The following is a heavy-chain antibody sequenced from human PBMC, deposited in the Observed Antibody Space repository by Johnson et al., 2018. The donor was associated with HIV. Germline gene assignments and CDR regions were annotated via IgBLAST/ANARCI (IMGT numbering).Heavy chain of an antibody. V-gene: IGHV3-15*01. J-gene: IGHJ3*02. CDR3: AREGGSSGPDAFDI. D-gene: IGHD3-16*01. CDR2: IYSKTDGGTT. Sequence: VQLVESGGGLVKPGGSLRLSCAASGFTFINAWMSWVRQAPGKGLEWVGRIYSKTDGGTTKYAAPVKGRFTISRDNSKNTRYLQRNSLRAEDTAVYYGAREGGSSGPDAFDIWGQGTMVTVSS. CDR1: GFTFINAW.